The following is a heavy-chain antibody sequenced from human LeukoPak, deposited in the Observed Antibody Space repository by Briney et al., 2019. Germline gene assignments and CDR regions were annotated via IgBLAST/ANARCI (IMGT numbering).Heavy chain of an antibody. Sequence: PGGSLRLSCAASGFTISDHYMDWVRQAPGKGLEWVGRTRNKANSYTTEYAASVKGRFTISRDDSKNSLYLQMNSLKTEDTAVYYCARSHWGAYGVFDYWGQGTLVTVSS. V-gene: IGHV3-72*01. CDR2: TRNKANSYTT. CDR1: GFTISDHY. CDR3: ARSHWGAYGVFDY. D-gene: IGHD7-27*01. J-gene: IGHJ4*02.